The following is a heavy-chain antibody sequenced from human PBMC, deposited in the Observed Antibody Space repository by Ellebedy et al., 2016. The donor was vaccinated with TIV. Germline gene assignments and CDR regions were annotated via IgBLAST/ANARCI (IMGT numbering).Heavy chain of an antibody. CDR1: GFSLSTSGMC. Sequence: SGPTLVXPTQTLTLTCTFSGFSLSTSGMCVNWIRQPPGKALEWLALFDWDDDKYYSTSLKTRLTISKDTSKNQVVLTMTNMDPVDTATYYCVRISGTNYYFDYWGQGTLVTVSS. CDR3: VRISGTNYYFDY. D-gene: IGHD1-7*01. J-gene: IGHJ4*02. V-gene: IGHV2-70*13. CDR2: FDWDDDK.